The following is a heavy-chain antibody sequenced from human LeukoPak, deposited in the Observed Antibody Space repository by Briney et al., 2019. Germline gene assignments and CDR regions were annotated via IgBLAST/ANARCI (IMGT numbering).Heavy chain of an antibody. J-gene: IGHJ6*02. V-gene: IGHV3-30*03. CDR3: ATGIAAAPTYYYYGMDV. CDR2: ISYDGSNK. Sequence: GGSLRLSCAASGFTFSSYGMHWVRQAPGKGLEWVAVISYDGSNKYYADSVKGRFTISRDNSKNTLYLQMNSLRAEDTAVYYCATGIAAAPTYYYYGMDVWGQGTTVTVSS. CDR1: GFTFSSYG. D-gene: IGHD6-13*01.